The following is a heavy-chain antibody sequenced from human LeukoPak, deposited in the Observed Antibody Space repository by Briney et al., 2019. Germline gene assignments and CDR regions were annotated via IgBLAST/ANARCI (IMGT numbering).Heavy chain of an antibody. Sequence: ASVKVSCKASGYTFTGYYMHWVRQAPGQGLEWMGWINPNSGGTNYAQKFQGRVTMTRDTSISTAYMELRSLRSDDTAVYYCARVSVSSRGVLPNWFDPWGQGTLVTVSS. D-gene: IGHD6-13*01. V-gene: IGHV1-2*02. J-gene: IGHJ5*02. CDR1: GYTFTGYY. CDR3: ARVSVSSRGVLPNWFDP. CDR2: INPNSGGT.